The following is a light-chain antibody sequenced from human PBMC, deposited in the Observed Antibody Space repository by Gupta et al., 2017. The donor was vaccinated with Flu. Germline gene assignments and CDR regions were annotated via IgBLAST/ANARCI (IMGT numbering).Light chain of an antibody. V-gene: IGKV4-1*01. CDR2: WAS. CDR3: QQYYSPPLT. CDR1: QSVLHTSNDKNY. J-gene: IGKJ4*01. Sequence: IVLTQSPDSLAVSLGERATINCKSSQSVLHTSNDKNYLAWYQKKPGQPPRLLIYWASTRETGVPDRFSCTGSGTDFTLTINSLQAEDVAVYYCQQYYSPPLTFGGGTKVEIK.